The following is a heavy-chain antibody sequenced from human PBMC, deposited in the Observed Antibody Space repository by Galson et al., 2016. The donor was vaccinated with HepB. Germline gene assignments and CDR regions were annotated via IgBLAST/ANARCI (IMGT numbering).Heavy chain of an antibody. CDR3: AKTLYGGNSD. Sequence: SLRLSCAASGFTFNNYAMIWVRQAPGKGLEWVSTISASGGSTYYADSVKGRFTISRDNSKNTVYLQMNSLRVEDTAVYYCAKTLYGGNSDWGQGTLVTVSS. CDR2: ISASGGST. D-gene: IGHD4-23*01. CDR1: GFTFNNYA. J-gene: IGHJ4*02. V-gene: IGHV3-23*01.